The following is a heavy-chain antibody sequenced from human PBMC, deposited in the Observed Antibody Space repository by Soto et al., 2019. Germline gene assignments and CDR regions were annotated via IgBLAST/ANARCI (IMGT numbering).Heavy chain of an antibody. D-gene: IGHD2-2*01. CDR2: IDPSDSYT. CDR3: ARHQGWDIVVADWFDP. CDR1: GYSFTSYW. J-gene: IGHJ5*02. V-gene: IGHV5-10-1*01. Sequence: PGESLKISCKGSGYSFTSYWLRWVRQMPGKGLEWMGRIDPSDSYTNYSPSFQGHVTISADKSISTAYLQWSSLKASDTAMYYCARHQGWDIVVADWFDPWGQGTLVTVSS.